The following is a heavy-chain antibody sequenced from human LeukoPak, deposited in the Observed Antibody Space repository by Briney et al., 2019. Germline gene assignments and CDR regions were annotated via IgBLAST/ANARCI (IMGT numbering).Heavy chain of an antibody. CDR3: ARDTFHPGLIDS. CDR2: INTDSSDI. D-gene: IGHD2-21*01. J-gene: IGHJ4*02. V-gene: IGHV3-21*05. CDR1: GFTFSSYA. Sequence: GGSLRLSCAASGFTFSSYAMHWVRQAPGKGLEWVSYINTDSSDIHYADSVKGRFTISRDNARNTLYLQLSSLRAEDSAVYYCARDTFHPGLIDSWGQGTLVTVSS.